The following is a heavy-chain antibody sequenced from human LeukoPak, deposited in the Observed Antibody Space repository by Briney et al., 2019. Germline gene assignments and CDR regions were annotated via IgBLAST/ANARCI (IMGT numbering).Heavy chain of an antibody. CDR1: GFSVSSNY. J-gene: IGHJ6*03. Sequence: PGGSLRLSCAASGFSVSSNYMNWVRQAPGKGLEWVSIIYSGGTTYYADSVKGRFTISRDNSKNTLYLQMNSLRAEDTAVYYCARGTFLGGYYMDVWGKGTTVTVSS. D-gene: IGHD3-3*01. CDR3: ARGTFLGGYYMDV. CDR2: IYSGGTT. V-gene: IGHV3-53*05.